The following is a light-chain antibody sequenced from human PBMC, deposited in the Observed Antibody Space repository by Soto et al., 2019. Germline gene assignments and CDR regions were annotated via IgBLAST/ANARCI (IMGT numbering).Light chain of an antibody. Sequence: QSVLTQPPSVSGAPGQRVTISCTGSSSNIGAGYDVHWYQQLPGTAPKFLIYGNSNRPSGVPDRFSGSKSGTSASLAITGLQAEDEADYYCQSYDSSLSGSYVVFGGGTKLTVL. J-gene: IGLJ2*01. V-gene: IGLV1-40*01. CDR2: GNS. CDR1: SSNIGAGYD. CDR3: QSYDSSLSGSYVV.